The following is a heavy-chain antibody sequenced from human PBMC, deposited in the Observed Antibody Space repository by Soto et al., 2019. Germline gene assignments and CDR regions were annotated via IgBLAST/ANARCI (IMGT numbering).Heavy chain of an antibody. CDR2: ISYDGSNK. CDR3: AKDLGQWELLRGGFDY. V-gene: IGHV3-30*18. D-gene: IGHD1-26*01. CDR1: GFTFSSYG. Sequence: GGSLRLSCAASGFTFSSYGMHWVRQAPGKGLEWVAVISYDGSNKYYADSVKGRFTISRDNSKNTLYLQMNSLRAEDTAVYYCAKDLGQWELLRGGFDYWGQGTLVTVSS. J-gene: IGHJ4*02.